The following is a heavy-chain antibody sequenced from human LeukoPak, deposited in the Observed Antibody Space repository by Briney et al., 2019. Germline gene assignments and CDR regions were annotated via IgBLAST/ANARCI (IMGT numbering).Heavy chain of an antibody. D-gene: IGHD4-23*01. V-gene: IGHV3-9*01. CDR3: AKPADGGNSVGFDY. CDR2: ISWNSVSI. J-gene: IGHJ4*02. CDR1: GFTFDDYA. Sequence: GGSLRLSCAASGFTFDDYAMHSVRQAPGKGLEWVSGISWNSVSIGYADSVKGRFTISRDNAKNSLYLQMNSLRAEDTALYYCAKPADGGNSVGFDYWGQGTLVTVSS.